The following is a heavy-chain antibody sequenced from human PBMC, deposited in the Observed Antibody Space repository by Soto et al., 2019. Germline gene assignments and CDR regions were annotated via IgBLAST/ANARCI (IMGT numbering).Heavy chain of an antibody. V-gene: IGHV3-23*01. CDR2: ISGSGGSS. CDR3: AKVTKRAAAGRYEYYKYGMDV. CDR1: GFAFSTYA. J-gene: IGHJ6*02. D-gene: IGHD6-13*01. Sequence: GGSLRLSCAASGFAFSTYAMTWVRQAPGKGLEWVSVISGSGGSSYYAASVKGRFTISRDNSKNTLYLQMNGLRAEDTALYYCAKVTKRAAAGRYEYYKYGMDVWGQGTTVTVS.